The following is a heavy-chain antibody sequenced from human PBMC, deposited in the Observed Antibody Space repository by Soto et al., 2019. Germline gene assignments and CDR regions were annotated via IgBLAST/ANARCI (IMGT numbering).Heavy chain of an antibody. D-gene: IGHD3-3*01. CDR1: GFTFSSYS. J-gene: IGHJ3*02. Sequence: PGGSLRLSCAASGFTFSSYSMNWVRQAPGKGLEWVSSISSSSSYIYYADSVKGRFTISRDNAKNSLYLQMNSLRAEDTAVYYCARDRSGYYRLDAFDIWGQGTMVTVSS. CDR3: ARDRSGYYRLDAFDI. CDR2: ISSSSSYI. V-gene: IGHV3-21*01.